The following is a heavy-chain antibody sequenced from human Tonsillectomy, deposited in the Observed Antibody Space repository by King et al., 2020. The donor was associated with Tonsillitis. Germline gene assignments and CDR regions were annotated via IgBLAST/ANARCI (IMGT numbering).Heavy chain of an antibody. J-gene: IGHJ3*02. V-gene: IGHV3-13*01. Sequence: VQLVESGGGLVQPGRSLRLSCAASGFTFSSYDMHWVRQATGKRLEWVSAIRAAGDTYYPGSVKGRFTISRENAKNSLYLQMNSLRAGDTAVYYCARGDHYDSRGAFDIWGQGTMVTVSS. CDR3: ARGDHYDSRGAFDI. CDR1: GFTFSSYD. D-gene: IGHD3-22*01. CDR2: IRAAGDT.